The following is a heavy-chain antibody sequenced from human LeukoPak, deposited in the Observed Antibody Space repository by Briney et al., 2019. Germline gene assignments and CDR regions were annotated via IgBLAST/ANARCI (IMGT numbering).Heavy chain of an antibody. J-gene: IGHJ6*02. D-gene: IGHD3-3*01. CDR2: ISGSGGST. V-gene: IGHV3-23*01. CDR1: GFTFSSYA. Sequence: PGGSLRLSCVASGFTFSSYAMSWVRQAPGKGLEWVSAISGSGGSTYYADSVKGRFTISRDNSKNTLYLQMNSLRAEDTAVYYCATGNSFGVLTSGVYHYYYGMDVWGRGTTVTVSS. CDR3: ATGNSFGVLTSGVYHYYYGMDV.